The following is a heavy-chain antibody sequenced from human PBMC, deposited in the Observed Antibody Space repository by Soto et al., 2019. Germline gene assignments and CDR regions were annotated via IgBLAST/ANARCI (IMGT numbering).Heavy chain of an antibody. CDR1: GGSISNYY. J-gene: IGHJ4*02. CDR2: FSASGYT. CDR3: ARGNQVAMSDY. Sequence: QVQLQESGPGLVKPSETLSLTCAVSGGSISNYYWSWIRQPAGKGLEWIGRFSASGYTNYNPSLKSRVTMSLDISKNQFSLRLSSVTAADTAVYYCARGNQVAMSDYWGQGTLVTVSS. V-gene: IGHV4-4*07.